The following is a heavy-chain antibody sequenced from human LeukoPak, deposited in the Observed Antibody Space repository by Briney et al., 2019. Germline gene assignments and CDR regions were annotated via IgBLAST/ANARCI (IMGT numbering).Heavy chain of an antibody. D-gene: IGHD3-3*01. Sequence: SETLSLTCTVSGGSISSYYWSWIRQPPGKGLEWIGYIYYSGSTNHNPSLKSRVTISVDTSKNQFSLKLSSVTAADTAVYYCARVSQNVLRFFTLYYMDVWGKGTTVTVSS. CDR1: GGSISSYY. V-gene: IGHV4-59*01. J-gene: IGHJ6*03. CDR3: ARVSQNVLRFFTLYYMDV. CDR2: IYYSGST.